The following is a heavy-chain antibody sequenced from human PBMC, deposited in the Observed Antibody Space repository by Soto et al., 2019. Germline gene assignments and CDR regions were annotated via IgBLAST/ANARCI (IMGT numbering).Heavy chain of an antibody. Sequence: PGGTLRLSCAASGFTFSNAWMSWVRQAPGKGLEWVGRIKSKTNGGTTDYAAPGKGRLTITRDDSKKKMYRQMNRLKTEDTAVYYCTTCQIAYSSSTTCSACYYYYGMDVWGQGTTVTVSS. CDR1: GFTFSNAW. D-gene: IGHD2-2*01. J-gene: IGHJ6*02. CDR3: TTCQIAYSSSTTCSACYYYYGMDV. V-gene: IGHV3-15*01. CDR2: IKSKTNGGTT.